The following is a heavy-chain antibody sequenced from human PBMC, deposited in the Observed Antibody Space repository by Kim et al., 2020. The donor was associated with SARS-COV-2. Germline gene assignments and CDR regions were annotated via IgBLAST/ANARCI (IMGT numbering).Heavy chain of an antibody. D-gene: IGHD1-1*01. Sequence: AQKLQGRVTMTTDTSTSTAYMELRSLRSDDTAVYYCARGDLLEEGDAFDIWGQGTMVTVSS. V-gene: IGHV1-18*01. J-gene: IGHJ3*02. CDR3: ARGDLLEEGDAFDI.